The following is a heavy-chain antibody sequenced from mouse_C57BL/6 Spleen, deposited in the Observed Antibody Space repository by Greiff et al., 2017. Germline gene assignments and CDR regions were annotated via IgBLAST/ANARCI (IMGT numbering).Heavy chain of an antibody. J-gene: IGHJ3*01. CDR2: IYPSDSET. V-gene: IGHV1-61*01. Sequence: QVQLQQPGAELVRPGSSVKLSCKASGYTFTSYWMDWVKQRPGQGLEWIGNIYPSDSETHYNQKFKYKATLTVDKSSSTAYMQLSSLTSEDSAVYYCARRDYDYWFAYWGQGTLVTVSA. CDR3: ARRDYDYWFAY. D-gene: IGHD2-4*01. CDR1: GYTFTSYW.